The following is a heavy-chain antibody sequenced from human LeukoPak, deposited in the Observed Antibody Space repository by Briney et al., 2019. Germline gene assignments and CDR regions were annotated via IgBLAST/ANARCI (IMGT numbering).Heavy chain of an antibody. J-gene: IGHJ4*02. V-gene: IGHV4-34*01. CDR1: GGSFSGYY. CDR2: INHSGST. D-gene: IGHD3-9*01. Sequence: PSETLSLTCAVYGGSFSGYYWNWIRQPPGKGLEWIGEINHSGSTNYNPSLKSRVTISVATSKNDFSLKLSSVTAADTAVYYCARGRHYDILTGYYNERYFDYWGQGTLVTVSS. CDR3: ARGRHYDILTGYYNERYFDY.